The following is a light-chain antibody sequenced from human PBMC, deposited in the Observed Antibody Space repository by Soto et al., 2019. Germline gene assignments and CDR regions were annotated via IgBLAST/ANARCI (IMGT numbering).Light chain of an antibody. CDR3: QQYDTSPIT. Sequence: EIVLTQSPGTLSLSPGEGATLSCRASQSVGSAYLAWYQQRPGQAPRLLIYGGSSRATGIPDRFSGRGSGTDFSLTISRLEPEDFALYYCQQYDTSPITFGQGTRLEIK. J-gene: IGKJ5*01. CDR1: QSVGSAY. V-gene: IGKV3-20*01. CDR2: GGS.